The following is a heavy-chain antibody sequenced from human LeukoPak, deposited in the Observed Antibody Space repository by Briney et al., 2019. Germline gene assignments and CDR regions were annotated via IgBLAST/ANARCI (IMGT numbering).Heavy chain of an antibody. CDR1: GFTFSTFW. CDR3: SRAEYGVLLQY. V-gene: IGHV3-74*01. Sequence: QPGGSLRLSCAASGFTFSTFWMHWVRHAPGEGLVWLARIKTDGSITDYADSVKGRFAISRDNARNTLYLQMNSLRAEDTAAYYCSRAEYGVLLQYWGQGTLVTVSS. CDR2: IKTDGSIT. D-gene: IGHD4-17*01. J-gene: IGHJ4*02.